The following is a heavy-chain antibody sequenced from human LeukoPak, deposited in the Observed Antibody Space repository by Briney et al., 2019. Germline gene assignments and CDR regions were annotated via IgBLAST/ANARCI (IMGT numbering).Heavy chain of an antibody. J-gene: IGHJ3*02. D-gene: IGHD6-19*01. Sequence: SVKVSCKASGGTFSSYAISWVRQAPGQGLEWMGGIIPIFGTANYAQKLQGRVTMTTDTSTSTAYMELRSLRSDDTAVYYCARDLAGAFDIWGQGTMVTVSS. CDR2: IIPIFGTA. CDR1: GGTFSSYA. V-gene: IGHV1-69*05. CDR3: ARDLAGAFDI.